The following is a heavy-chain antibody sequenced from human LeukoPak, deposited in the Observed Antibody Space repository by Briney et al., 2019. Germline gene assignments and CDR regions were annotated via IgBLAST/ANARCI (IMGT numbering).Heavy chain of an antibody. CDR1: GFTFSGYA. V-gene: IGHV3-23*01. CDR3: ARNAREGHYYYFMDV. J-gene: IGHJ6*03. CDR2: ISPRAGTL. Sequence: GGSLRLSCAASGFTFSGYAMSWVRQSPGKGLEWVSSISPRAGTLYYKDSVKRRFANSRDNSRNTLYLQISTLRVEDTAIYYCARNAREGHYYYFMDVWGKGTTVTVSS. D-gene: IGHD1-26*01.